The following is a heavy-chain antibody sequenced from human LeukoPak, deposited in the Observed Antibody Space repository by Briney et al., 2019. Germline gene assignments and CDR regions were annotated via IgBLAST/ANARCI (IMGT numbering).Heavy chain of an antibody. J-gene: IGHJ4*02. D-gene: IGHD6-19*01. V-gene: IGHV3-11*01. CDR1: GFTFSDYY. CDR2: ISSSGSTI. Sequence: GGSLRLSCAASGFTFSDYYMSWIRQAPGKGLEWVSYISSSGSTIYYADSVEGRFTISRDNAKNSLYLQMNSLRAEDTAVYYCARDQSYSSGWYGGFDYWGQGTLVTVSS. CDR3: ARDQSYSSGWYGGFDY.